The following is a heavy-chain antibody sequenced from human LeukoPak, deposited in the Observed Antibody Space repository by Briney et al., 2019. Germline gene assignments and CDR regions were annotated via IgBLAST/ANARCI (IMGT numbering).Heavy chain of an antibody. D-gene: IGHD1-26*01. CDR3: ARAGYTTSYYSLDY. CDR1: GGSINSYY. CDR2: IYTTGST. V-gene: IGHV4-4*07. Sequence: SETLSLTCTVSGGSINSYYWGWIRQPAGKGLEWIGRIYTTGSTHYNPSLKSRLTISVDTSKNQFSLKLTSVTAADTAMYYCARAGYTTSYYSLDYWGQGALVTVSS. J-gene: IGHJ4*02.